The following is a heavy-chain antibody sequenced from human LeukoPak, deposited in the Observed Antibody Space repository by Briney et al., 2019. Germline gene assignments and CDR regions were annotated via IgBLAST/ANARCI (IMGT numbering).Heavy chain of an antibody. CDR3: ATLRLYGSGSYSSSW. Sequence: GRYLRLSCAASGFTFSSYALHWVRQAPGKGLEWGAVIWYDDGSNKYYADSVKGRFTISRDNSKNTLYLQMNSLRAEDTAVYYCATLRLYGSGSYSSSWWGQGTLVTVSS. CDR2: IWYDDGSNK. CDR1: GFTFSSYA. V-gene: IGHV3-33*01. J-gene: IGHJ4*02. D-gene: IGHD3-10*01.